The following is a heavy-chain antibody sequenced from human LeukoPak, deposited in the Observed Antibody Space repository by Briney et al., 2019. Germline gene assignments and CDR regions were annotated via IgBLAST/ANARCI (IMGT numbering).Heavy chain of an antibody. CDR2: INHSGST. V-gene: IGHV4-34*01. CDR1: GGSFSGYY. Sequence: SETLSLTCAVYGGSFSGYYWSWIRQPPGKGLEWIGEINHSGSTNYNPSLKSRVTISVDTSKNQFSLKLSSVTAADTAVYYCARGYSGSFNYYMDVWGKGTTVTISS. J-gene: IGHJ6*03. D-gene: IGHD1-26*01. CDR3: ARGYSGSFNYYMDV.